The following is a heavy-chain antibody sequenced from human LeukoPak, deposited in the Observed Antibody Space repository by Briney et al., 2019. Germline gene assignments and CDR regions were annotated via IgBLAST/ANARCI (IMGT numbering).Heavy chain of an antibody. J-gene: IGHJ4*02. V-gene: IGHV3-33*01. D-gene: IGHD6-19*01. CDR2: IWYDGSNK. Sequence: PGGSLRLSCAASGFTFSSYGMHWVRRAPGKGLEWVAVIWYDGSNKFYADSVKGRFTISRDNSKNTLYLQMNSLRAEDTAVYYCARDFQGGWYTDYWGQGTLVTVSS. CDR3: ARDFQGGWYTDY. CDR1: GFTFSSYG.